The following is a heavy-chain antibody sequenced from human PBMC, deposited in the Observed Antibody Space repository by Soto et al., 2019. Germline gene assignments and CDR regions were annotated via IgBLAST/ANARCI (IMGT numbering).Heavy chain of an antibody. V-gene: IGHV1-18*04. Sequence: QVQLVQSGGEMKKPGASVMVSCKASGYSFPTYGISWVRQAPGQGLQWMGWVSAYIGATNYAQKLQGRVTMTTDTSTSTAYTERRTLRSDDTAVYFCARGSGGYYPDAFDIWGQGTIITVSS. J-gene: IGHJ3*02. CDR3: ARGSGGYYPDAFDI. D-gene: IGHD3-22*01. CDR2: VSAYIGAT. CDR1: GYSFPTYG.